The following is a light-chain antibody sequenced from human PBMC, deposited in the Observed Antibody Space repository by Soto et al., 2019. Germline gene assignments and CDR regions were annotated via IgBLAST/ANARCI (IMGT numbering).Light chain of an antibody. CDR2: LDS. V-gene: IGLV3-1*01. CDR3: QAWDSSTVG. Sequence: SYELTQPPSVSVSPGQTATITRSGDKVWDKYASWYQQKPGQSPVLVIYLDSKRPSGIPERFSGSNSGNTATLTIGGTQAMDEAEYYCQAWDSSTVGFGGGTQLTVL. J-gene: IGLJ3*02. CDR1: KVWDKY.